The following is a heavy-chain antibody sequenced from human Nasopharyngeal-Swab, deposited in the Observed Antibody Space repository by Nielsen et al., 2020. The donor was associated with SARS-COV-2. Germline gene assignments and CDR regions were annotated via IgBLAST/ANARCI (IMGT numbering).Heavy chain of an antibody. D-gene: IGHD3-3*01. CDR3: ARDQNPRPDYDFWSGHIYGMDV. Sequence: SVKVSRKASGGTFSSYAISWVRQAPGQGLEWMGGIIPIFGTANYAQKFQGRVTITADESTSTAYMELSSLRSEDTAVYYCARDQNPRPDYDFWSGHIYGMDVWGQGTTVTVSS. J-gene: IGHJ6*02. CDR2: IIPIFGTA. V-gene: IGHV1-69*13. CDR1: GGTFSSYA.